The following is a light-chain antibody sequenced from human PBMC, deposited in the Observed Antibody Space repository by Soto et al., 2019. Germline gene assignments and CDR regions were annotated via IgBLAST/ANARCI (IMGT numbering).Light chain of an antibody. CDR1: QNVLYSSNNKNY. Sequence: DIVMTQSPDSLAVSLGERAIINCKSSQNVLYSSNNKNYLAWYQQKPGQPPKLLIYWASTRESGVPDRFSGSGSGTDFTLTISSLQAEDVAVYYCQQYYSAPFTFGPGTKVDIK. J-gene: IGKJ3*01. CDR2: WAS. V-gene: IGKV4-1*01. CDR3: QQYYSAPFT.